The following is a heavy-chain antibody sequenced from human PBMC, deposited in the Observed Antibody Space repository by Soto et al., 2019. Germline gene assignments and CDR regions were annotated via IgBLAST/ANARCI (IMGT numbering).Heavy chain of an antibody. J-gene: IGHJ6*02. CDR1: GYTFTRSG. CDR2: ISTYNGDT. V-gene: IGHV1-18*01. D-gene: IGHD5-12*01. CDR3: AREGVAPYYYSGMDV. Sequence: QVQLVQSGAEVKKPGASVKVSCKASGYTFTRSGISWVRQAPGQGLEWMGWISTYNGDTNYAQTFQGRVTMTTDTSTSPVHMEVRSLRSDETAVYYCAREGVAPYYYSGMDVWGQGTPVTVSS.